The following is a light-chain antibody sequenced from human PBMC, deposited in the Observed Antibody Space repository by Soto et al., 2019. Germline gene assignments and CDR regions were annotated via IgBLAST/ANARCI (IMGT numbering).Light chain of an antibody. J-gene: IGLJ3*02. V-gene: IGLV4-60*02. CDR2: LEGSGSY. CDR3: GTWDINTRV. Sequence: QSVLTQSSSASASLGSSVKLTCTLSSGHSSYSIAWHQQQPGEAPRYLMRLEGSGSYNKGSGVPDRFSGSSSGADRHLTISNLQFEDEADYYCGTWDINTRVFGGGTKLTVL. CDR1: SGHSSYS.